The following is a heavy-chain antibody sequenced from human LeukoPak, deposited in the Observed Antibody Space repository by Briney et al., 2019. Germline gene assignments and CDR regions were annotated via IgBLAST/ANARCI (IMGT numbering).Heavy chain of an antibody. CDR3: ASLELARPNYYYYYMDV. CDR2: INHSGST. V-gene: IGHV4-34*01. Sequence: PSQTLSLTCAVYGGSFSGYYWSWIRQPPGKGLEWIGEINHSGSTNYNPSLKSRVTISVDTSKNQFSLKLSSVTAADTAVYYCASLELARPNYYYYYMDVWGKGTTVTVSS. CDR1: GGSFSGYY. J-gene: IGHJ6*03. D-gene: IGHD1-26*01.